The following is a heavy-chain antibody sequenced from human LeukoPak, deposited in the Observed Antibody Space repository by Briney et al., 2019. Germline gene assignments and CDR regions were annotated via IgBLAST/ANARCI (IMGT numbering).Heavy chain of an antibody. CDR2: ISGSGGST. V-gene: IGHV3-23*01. CDR1: GFTASGNY. J-gene: IGHJ4*02. D-gene: IGHD6-19*01. Sequence: AGGSLRLSCAASGFTASGNYLTWVRQAPGKGLEWVSAISGSGGSTYYADSVKGRFTISRDNSKNTLYLQMNSLRAEDTAVYYCAKGSSPPVAGLLDYWGQGTLVTVSS. CDR3: AKGSSPPVAGLLDY.